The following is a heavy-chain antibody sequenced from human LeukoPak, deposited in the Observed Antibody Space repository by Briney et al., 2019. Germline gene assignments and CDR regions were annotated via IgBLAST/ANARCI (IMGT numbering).Heavy chain of an antibody. D-gene: IGHD1-26*01. V-gene: IGHV4-59*01. CDR2: MFYSGST. J-gene: IGHJ4*02. CDR1: GGSITNFY. Sequence: SETLSLTCTVSGGSITNFYWSWIRQPPGKGLEWIGYMFYSGSTKYNPSLKSRVTISVDTSNNQFSLKLISVTAADTAVYYCARGRPQTRLDIVGATGFDYWGQGTLVTVSS. CDR3: ARGRPQTRLDIVGATGFDY.